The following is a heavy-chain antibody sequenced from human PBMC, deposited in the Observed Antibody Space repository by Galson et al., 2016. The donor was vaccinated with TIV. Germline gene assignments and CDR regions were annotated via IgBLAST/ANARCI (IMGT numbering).Heavy chain of an antibody. D-gene: IGHD5-24*01. V-gene: IGHV3-30*03. CDR3: ATDGRDAYNPYFDS. CDR1: GFTLNRYR. CDR2: ISPDGTDQ. Sequence: SLRLSCAASGFTLNRYRMDWVRQAPGKGLEWMAVISPDGTDQNYADSMKGRFTISRDNSKNTLYLHMNNLRVEDTAVYYCATDGRDAYNPYFDSWGQGTLVTVSS. J-gene: IGHJ4*02.